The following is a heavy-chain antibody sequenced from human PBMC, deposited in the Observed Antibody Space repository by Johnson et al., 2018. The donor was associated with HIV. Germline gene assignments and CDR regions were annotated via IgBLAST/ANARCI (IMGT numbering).Heavy chain of an antibody. V-gene: IGHV3-7*01. D-gene: IGHD3-22*01. Sequence: VQLVESGGGLVQPGGSLRLSCAASGFTFSSYWMSWVRQAPGKGLEWVANIKQDGSEKYYVDSVKGRLTISRDNAKNSLYLQMNSLRAEDTAVYYCARTRLELSSGYPDAFDFWGQGTKVTVSS. CDR3: ARTRLELSSGYPDAFDF. J-gene: IGHJ3*01. CDR1: GFTFSSYW. CDR2: IKQDGSEK.